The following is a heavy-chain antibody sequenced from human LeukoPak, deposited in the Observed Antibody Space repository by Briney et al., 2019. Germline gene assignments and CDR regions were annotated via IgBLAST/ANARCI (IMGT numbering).Heavy chain of an antibody. CDR3: AKRKGQGLIAARTNYFGY. D-gene: IGHD6-6*01. CDR1: GFTFSSYA. Sequence: GGSLRLCCAASGFTFSSYAMSWVRQAPGQGLEWVSAISGSGGSTYYADSVKGRFTISRDNSKNTLYLQMNSLRAEDTAVYYCAKRKGQGLIAARTNYFGYWGQGTLVTVSS. V-gene: IGHV3-23*01. J-gene: IGHJ4*02. CDR2: ISGSGGST.